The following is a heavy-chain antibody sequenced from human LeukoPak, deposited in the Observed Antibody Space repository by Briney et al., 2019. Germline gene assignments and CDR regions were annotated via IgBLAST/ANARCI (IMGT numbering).Heavy chain of an antibody. CDR3: AKVSSSSLNWFDP. J-gene: IGHJ5*02. V-gene: IGHV3-30*18. CDR1: GFTFSSYG. Sequence: PGGSLRLSCAASGFTFSSYGMQWVRQAPGKGLEWVAVISYDGSNKYYADSVKGRFTISRDNSKNTLYLQMNSLRAEDTAVYSCAKVSSSSLNWFDPWGQGTLVTVSS. CDR2: ISYDGSNK. D-gene: IGHD6-6*01.